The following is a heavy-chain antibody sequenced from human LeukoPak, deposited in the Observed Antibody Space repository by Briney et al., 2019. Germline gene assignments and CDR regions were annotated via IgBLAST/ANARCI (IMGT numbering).Heavy chain of an antibody. Sequence: GGSLRLSCTASGFTFSSYAMHWVRQAPGKGLEWVSYISSSGGTKYYADSVKGRFTSSRDNAKNSLYLQMNSLRVEDTAVYYCARWGGSGTLWDGFDIWGQGTMVTVSS. CDR1: GFTFSSYA. V-gene: IGHV3-48*01. D-gene: IGHD3-10*01. J-gene: IGHJ3*02. CDR2: ISSSGGTK. CDR3: ARWGGSGTLWDGFDI.